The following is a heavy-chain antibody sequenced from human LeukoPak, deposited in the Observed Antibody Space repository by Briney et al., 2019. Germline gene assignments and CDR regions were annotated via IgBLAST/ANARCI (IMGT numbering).Heavy chain of an antibody. Sequence: GASVKVSCKASGGTFSSYAISWVRQAPGQGLEWMGRIIPIFGIANYAQKFQGRVTITADKSTSTAYMELSSLRSEDTAVYYCASGYLYGSGSYSPFDYWGQGTLVTVPS. V-gene: IGHV1-69*04. D-gene: IGHD3-10*01. CDR2: IIPIFGIA. CDR3: ASGYLYGSGSYSPFDY. CDR1: GGTFSSYA. J-gene: IGHJ4*02.